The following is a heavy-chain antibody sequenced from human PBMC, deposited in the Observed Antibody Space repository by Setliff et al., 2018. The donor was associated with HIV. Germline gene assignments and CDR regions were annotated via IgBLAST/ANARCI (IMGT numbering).Heavy chain of an antibody. CDR2: ISSTNKYI. D-gene: IGHD3-22*01. CDR3: ARDNGYYYDSSGYQPHFDS. V-gene: IGHV3-21*06. CDR1: GFPFSTFNSYS. Sequence: GGSLRLSCAVSGFPFSTFNSYSMNWVRQAPGKGLEWVSSISSTNKYIYYAESVRGRFTISRDNAKNSLYLQMNSLRAEDTAVYYCARDNGYYYDSSGYQPHFDSWGQGTLVTVSS. J-gene: IGHJ4*02.